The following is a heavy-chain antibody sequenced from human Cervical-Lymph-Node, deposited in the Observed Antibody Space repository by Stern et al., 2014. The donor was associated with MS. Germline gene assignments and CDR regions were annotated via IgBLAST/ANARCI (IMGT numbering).Heavy chain of an antibody. V-gene: IGHV4-34*01. CDR1: GESFSGDY. CDR2: IHHYEGP. Sequence: QVQLQQLGAGLLKPSETLSLTCAVYGESFSGDYWNWIRQSPGRGREWIGEIHHYEGPNNKSSLKSRVTISVDTSKKQSSLNLSSVTAADTAVYYCVRGLDRAKLGYWGQGTLVTVSS. CDR3: VRGLDRAKLGY. D-gene: IGHD7-27*01. J-gene: IGHJ4*02.